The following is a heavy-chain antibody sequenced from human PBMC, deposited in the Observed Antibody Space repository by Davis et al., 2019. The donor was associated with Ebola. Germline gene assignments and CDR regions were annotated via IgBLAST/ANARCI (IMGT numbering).Heavy chain of an antibody. D-gene: IGHD3-10*01. V-gene: IGHV4-34*01. J-gene: IGHJ5*02. CDR3: ARVGNWFEP. CDR2: INHSGST. Sequence: PSETLSLTCAVYALSFIRSYWSWIRQPPGKGLEWIGEINHSGSTNYNPSLKSRVTISVDTSKNQFSLKLSSVTAAETAVYYCARVGNWFEPWGQGTLVTVSS. CDR1: ALSFIRSY.